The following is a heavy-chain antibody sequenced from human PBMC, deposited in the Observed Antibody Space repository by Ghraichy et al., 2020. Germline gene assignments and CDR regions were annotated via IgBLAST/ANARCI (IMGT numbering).Heavy chain of an antibody. V-gene: IGHV4-34*01. D-gene: IGHD3-10*01. CDR1: GGSFSGYY. Sequence: SETLSLTCAVYGGSFSGYYWSWIRQPPGKGLEWIGEINHSGSTNYNPSLKSRVTISVDTSKNQFSLKLSSVTAADTAVYYCARRGISWYFDLWGRGTLVTVSS. J-gene: IGHJ2*01. CDR2: INHSGST. CDR3: ARRGISWYFDL.